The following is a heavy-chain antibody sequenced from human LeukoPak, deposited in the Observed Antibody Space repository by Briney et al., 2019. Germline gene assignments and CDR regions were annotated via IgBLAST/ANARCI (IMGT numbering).Heavy chain of an antibody. CDR3: AKGGRWLLDAFDI. Sequence: PGGSLRLSCAASGFTFSSYGMHWVRQAPGKGLEWVAFIRYDGSNKYYADSVKGRFTISRDNSKNTLYLQMNSLRAEDTAVYYCAKGGRWLLDAFDIWGQGTMVTVSS. CDR1: GFTFSSYG. J-gene: IGHJ3*02. V-gene: IGHV3-30*02. CDR2: IRYDGSNK. D-gene: IGHD5-24*01.